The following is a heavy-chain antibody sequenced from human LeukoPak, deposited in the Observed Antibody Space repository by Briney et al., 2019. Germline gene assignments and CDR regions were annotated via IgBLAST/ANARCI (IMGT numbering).Heavy chain of an antibody. CDR2: ISASGSGT. CDR1: AFTFTSYA. D-gene: IGHD2-15*01. Sequence: PGGSLRLSCEASAFTFTSYAMHWVRQAAGKGLEWVSSISASGSGTFYTDSMSGRFTISRDNAKKTLFLQMKNLRLGDTALYYCAKRRDTSGGQIIDLCGQGTLVTVSS. J-gene: IGHJ4*02. CDR3: AKRRDTSGGQIIDL. V-gene: IGHV3-23*01.